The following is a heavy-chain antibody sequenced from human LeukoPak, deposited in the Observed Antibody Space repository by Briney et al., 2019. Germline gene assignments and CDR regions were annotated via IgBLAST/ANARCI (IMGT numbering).Heavy chain of an antibody. CDR3: ARRLIVGATPFDY. V-gene: IGHV4-39*01. CDR2: VYYSGRT. CDR1: GGSISNIYK. Sequence: SETLSLTCTVSGGSISNIYKWGWIRQPPGKGLEWIGSVYYSGRTYYNPSLKSRVTVSVDTSKNQFSLKLSSVTAADTAVYYCARRLIVGATPFDYWGQGILVIVSS. D-gene: IGHD1-26*01. J-gene: IGHJ4*02.